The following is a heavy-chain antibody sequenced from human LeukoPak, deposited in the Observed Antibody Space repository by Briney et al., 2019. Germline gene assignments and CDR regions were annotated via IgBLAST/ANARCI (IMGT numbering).Heavy chain of an antibody. CDR3: ARDPYSNYDSGVDVDY. J-gene: IGHJ4*02. CDR2: IKKDGSEK. Sequence: PGGSLRLSCAASGFTFSSYWMSWVRQAPGKGLEWVANIKKDGSEKYYVDSVKGRFTISRDNAKTSLYLQMNSLRAEDTAVYYCARDPYSNYDSGVDVDYWGQGTLVTVSS. V-gene: IGHV3-7*01. D-gene: IGHD4-11*01. CDR1: GFTFSSYW.